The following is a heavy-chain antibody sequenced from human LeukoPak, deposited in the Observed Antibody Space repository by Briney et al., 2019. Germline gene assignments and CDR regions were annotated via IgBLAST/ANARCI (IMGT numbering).Heavy chain of an antibody. CDR3: ARDQYYYGSGSGVDP. Sequence: GGSLRLSCAASGLTFSSHWMHWVRQAPGKGLVWVSRITNDGSSTTYADSVKGRFTISRDNSKNTLYLQMNSLRAEDTAVYYCARDQYYYGSGSGVDPWGQGTLVTVSS. V-gene: IGHV3-74*01. D-gene: IGHD3-10*01. J-gene: IGHJ5*02. CDR1: GLTFSSHW. CDR2: ITNDGSST.